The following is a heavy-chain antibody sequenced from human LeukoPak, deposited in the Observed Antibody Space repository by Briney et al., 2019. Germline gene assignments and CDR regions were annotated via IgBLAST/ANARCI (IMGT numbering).Heavy chain of an antibody. J-gene: IGHJ4*02. D-gene: IGHD2-2*01. Sequence: GGSLRLSCAASGFTFSSYGMHWVRQAPGKGLEWVAFIRYDGSNKYYADSVKGRFTISRDNSKNTLYLQMNSLRAEDTAVYYCAKLDFYCSSTSCQFDYWGRGTLVTVSS. CDR2: IRYDGSNK. V-gene: IGHV3-30*02. CDR1: GFTFSSYG. CDR3: AKLDFYCSSTSCQFDY.